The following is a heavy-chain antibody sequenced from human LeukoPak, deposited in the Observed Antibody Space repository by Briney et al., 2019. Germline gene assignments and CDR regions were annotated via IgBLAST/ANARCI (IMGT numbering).Heavy chain of an antibody. CDR2: IYYSGST. V-gene: IGHV4-59*13. Sequence: SETLSLTCTVSGGSISSYYWSWIRQPPGKGLEWIGYIYYSGSTNYNPSLKSRVTISVDTSKNQLSLKLSSVTAPDTAGYYCASLGVAGYSYGDDHWGQGSLVTVSS. CDR1: GGSISSYY. CDR3: ASLGVAGYSYGDDH. J-gene: IGHJ5*02. D-gene: IGHD5-18*01.